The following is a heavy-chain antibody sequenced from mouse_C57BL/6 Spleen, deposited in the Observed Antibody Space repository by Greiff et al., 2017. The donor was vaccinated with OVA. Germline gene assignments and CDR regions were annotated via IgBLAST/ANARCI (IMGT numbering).Heavy chain of an antibody. V-gene: IGHV1-15*01. D-gene: IGHD1-1*01. CDR2: IDPETGGT. Sequence: QVQLQQSGAELVRPGASVTLSCKASGYTFTDYEMHWVKQTPVHGLEWIGAIDPETGGTAYNQKFKGKAILTADKSSSTAYMELRSLTSEDSAVYYCTRLLRYQPLDYWGQGTTLTVSS. CDR3: TRLLRYQPLDY. CDR1: GYTFTDYE. J-gene: IGHJ2*01.